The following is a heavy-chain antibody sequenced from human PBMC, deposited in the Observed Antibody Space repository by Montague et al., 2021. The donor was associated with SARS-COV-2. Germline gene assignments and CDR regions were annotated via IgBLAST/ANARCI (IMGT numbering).Heavy chain of an antibody. CDR1: GGSISSGSY. D-gene: IGHD4/OR15-4a*01. CDR2: SDHSGIT. J-gene: IGHJ4*02. Sequence: SETLSLTCTVSGGSISSGSYWGWIRQPPGKGLGWIGTSDHSGITXYSPSLKSRVTISLDTSKNQFSLNLDSVTASDTAMYYCARVISAVAGANFYFDYWGQGTLVTVSS. CDR3: ARVISAVAGANFYFDY. V-gene: IGHV4-38-2*02.